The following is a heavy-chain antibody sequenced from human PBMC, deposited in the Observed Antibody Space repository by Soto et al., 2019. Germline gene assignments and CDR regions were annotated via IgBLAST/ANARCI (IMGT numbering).Heavy chain of an antibody. CDR1: GGSISSYY. CDR3: ARDRGYSSSPMDV. J-gene: IGHJ6*02. V-gene: IGHV4-59*01. Sequence: PSETLSLTCTVSGGSISSYYWSWIRQPPGKGLEWIGYIYYSGSTNYNPSLKSRVTISADTSKNQFSLKLSSVTAADTAVYYCARDRGYSSSPMDVWGQGTTVTVSS. CDR2: IYYSGST. D-gene: IGHD6-19*01.